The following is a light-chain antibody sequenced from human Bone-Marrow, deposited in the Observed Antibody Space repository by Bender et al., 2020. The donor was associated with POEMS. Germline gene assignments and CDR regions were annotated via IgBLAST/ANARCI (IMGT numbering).Light chain of an antibody. CDR1: SNDVGCYNF. CDR3: CSYAGGNTFV. V-gene: IGLV2-23*02. J-gene: IGLJ7*01. Sequence: QSALTQPASVSGSPGQSITITCTGTSNDVGCYNFVSWYQQHPGKAPKVIIYDVTNRPSGVSHRYSGSKSGNTASLTISGLQADEEAGYFCCSYAGGNTFVCGGVTKMTIL. CDR2: DVT.